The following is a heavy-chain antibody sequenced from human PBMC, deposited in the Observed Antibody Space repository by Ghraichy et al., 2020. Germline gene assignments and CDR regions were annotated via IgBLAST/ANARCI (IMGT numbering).Heavy chain of an antibody. CDR2: SKNRPHSFAT. J-gene: IGHJ4*02. CDR3: AAIRDFYGD. V-gene: IGHV3-72*01. D-gene: IGHD2-21*02. CDR1: GFTFSDVF. Sequence: GESLNISCATSGFTFSDVFIDWVRQAPGKGLEWIGRSKNRPHSFATEYAASLIGRFTISRDESKNSVFLHMSSLKTEDTAVYYCAAIRDFYGDWGQGTMVTVSS.